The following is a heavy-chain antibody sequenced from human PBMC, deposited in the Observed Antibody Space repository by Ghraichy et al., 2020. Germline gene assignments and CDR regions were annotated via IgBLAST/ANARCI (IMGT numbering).Heavy chain of an antibody. Sequence: GGSLRLSCAASGVNFDNAWMSWVRQAPGKGLEWVGRIKSKNDGGTTDYAAPVKGRFTISRDDSKNTLFLQMNNLKTEDTAVYYCTTDPGDYEIYWGQGTLVTVSS. D-gene: IGHD4-17*01. CDR3: TTDPGDYEIY. CDR2: IKSKNDGGTT. J-gene: IGHJ4*02. CDR1: GVNFDNAW. V-gene: IGHV3-15*01.